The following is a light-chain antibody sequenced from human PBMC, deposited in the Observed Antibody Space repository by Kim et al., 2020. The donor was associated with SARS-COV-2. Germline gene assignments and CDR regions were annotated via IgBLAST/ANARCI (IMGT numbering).Light chain of an antibody. CDR3: DHHYYTPQT. V-gene: IGKV4-1*01. J-gene: IGKJ1*01. Sequence: DIVMIQSPDSLAVSLGQRATINCKSSQSVLYSSNNKNYLAWYQQRPGQPPKLLIYWASTRHSGVPDRFSGSGSGTDFTLTISSLQAEDVSVYFCDHHYYTPQTFGQGTTVDIK. CDR1: QSVLYSSNNKNY. CDR2: WAS.